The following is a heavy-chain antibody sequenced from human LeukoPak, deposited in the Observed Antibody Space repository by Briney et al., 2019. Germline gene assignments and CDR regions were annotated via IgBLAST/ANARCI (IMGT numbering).Heavy chain of an antibody. J-gene: IGHJ4*02. D-gene: IGHD3-3*01. CDR2: IRSKAYGGTT. CDR3: TIRYDFWSGYYDY. V-gene: IGHV3-49*03. Sequence: GGSLRLSCAASGFTFSSYSMNWFRQAPGKGLEWVGFIRSKAYGGTTEYAASVKGRFTISRDDSKSIAYLQMNSLKTEDTAVYYCTIRYDFWSGYYDYWGQGTLVTVSS. CDR1: GFTFSSYS.